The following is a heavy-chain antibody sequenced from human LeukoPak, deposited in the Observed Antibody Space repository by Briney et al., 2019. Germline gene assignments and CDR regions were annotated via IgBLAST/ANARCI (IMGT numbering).Heavy chain of an antibody. CDR2: ANAAGSST. D-gene: IGHD2-8*01. J-gene: IGHJ4*02. CDR3: AKQSYARSLGE. Sequence: GGSLRLSCATSGFPFSDFFMTWVRPAPGKGLEGISIANAAGSSTDSTESVKCRYTSSRDNSNNTLYLQMSSLRVENTAMYDCAKQSYARSLGEGGPGTLVTVSS. V-gene: IGHV3-23*01. CDR1: GFPFSDFF.